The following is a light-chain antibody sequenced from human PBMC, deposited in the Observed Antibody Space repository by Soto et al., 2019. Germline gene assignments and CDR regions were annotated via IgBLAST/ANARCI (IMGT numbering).Light chain of an antibody. CDR3: QQYNSDSRT. CDR1: QGISSY. J-gene: IGKJ1*01. V-gene: IGKV1-13*02. CDR2: DAS. Sequence: ALPLTQSPSSLSASVGDRVTITCRASQGISSYLAWYQQKPGNAPKLLIFDASNLESGVPSRFSGSGSGTEFTLTIDSLQPDDFATYYCQQYNSDSRTFGQGTELDIK.